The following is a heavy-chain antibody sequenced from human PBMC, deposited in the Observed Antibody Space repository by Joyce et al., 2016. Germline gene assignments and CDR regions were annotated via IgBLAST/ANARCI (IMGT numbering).Heavy chain of an antibody. CDR2: IWYDGSYK. J-gene: IGHJ4*02. CDR1: GFTFSSYG. CDR3: AREDDPGVDLDY. Sequence: QVQLVESGGGVVQPGRSLRLSCAASGFTFSSYGMHWVRQAPGKGLEWVAIIWYDGSYKYYADPVKGRFTISRDNSKNTLYLQMNSLRAEDTALYYCAREDDPGVDLDYWGQGTLVTVSS. D-gene: IGHD5-24*01. V-gene: IGHV3-33*01.